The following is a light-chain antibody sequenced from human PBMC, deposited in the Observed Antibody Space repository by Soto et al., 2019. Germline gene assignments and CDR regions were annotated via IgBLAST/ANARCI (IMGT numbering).Light chain of an antibody. V-gene: IGLV1-40*01. CDR2: GND. Sequence: QSVLTQPPSVSGAPGQRVTISCTGSSSNIGADYGVHWYQHRPGTAPRLLIFGNDRRPSGVPDRFSASTSGTSASLAITGLQAEDEGDYYCQSYDSTLSARYVFGTGTKVTVL. CDR1: SSNIGADYG. CDR3: QSYDSTLSARYV. J-gene: IGLJ1*01.